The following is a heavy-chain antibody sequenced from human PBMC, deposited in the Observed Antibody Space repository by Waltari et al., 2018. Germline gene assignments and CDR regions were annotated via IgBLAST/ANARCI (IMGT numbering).Heavy chain of an antibody. CDR1: GFTFSSYA. CDR3: AKSYSGYIDY. J-gene: IGHJ4*02. CDR2: INSGGGRT. Sequence: EVQLVETGGGLVQPGGSLRLSCAASGFTFSSYAMQWVCQAPGKGLEWISAINSGGGRTYYAEAVKGRFTISRENSKNTLSLQMNSLRAEDTAVYYGAKSYSGYIDYWGQGVLVTVSS. V-gene: IGHV3-23*04. D-gene: IGHD5-12*01.